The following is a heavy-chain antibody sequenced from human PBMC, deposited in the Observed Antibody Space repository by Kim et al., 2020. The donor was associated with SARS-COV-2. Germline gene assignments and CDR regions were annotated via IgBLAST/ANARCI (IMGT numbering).Heavy chain of an antibody. J-gene: IGHJ1*01. CDR3: ATTAAGRINNVYFQH. V-gene: IGHV3-30*03. Sequence: DSVKGQFTISRDNSKNTLYLQMNSLRAEDTAVYYCATTAAGRINNVYFQHWGQGTLVTVSS. D-gene: IGHD6-13*01.